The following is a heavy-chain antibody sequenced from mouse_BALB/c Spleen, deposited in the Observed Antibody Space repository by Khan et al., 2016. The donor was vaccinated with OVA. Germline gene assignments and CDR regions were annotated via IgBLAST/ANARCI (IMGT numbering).Heavy chain of an antibody. Sequence: QVQLKESGPGLVAPSQSLSITCTVSGFSLTRYGVHWVRQPPGKGLEWLGVIWAGGSTNYNSAIMSRMRISQDDSKSKAVLKIKRLQTDDTAMYYFARLEDIWGQGTTLTVSS. D-gene: IGHD1-3*01. CDR1: GFSLTRYG. V-gene: IGHV2-9*02. CDR2: IWAGGST. J-gene: IGHJ2*01. CDR3: ARLEDI.